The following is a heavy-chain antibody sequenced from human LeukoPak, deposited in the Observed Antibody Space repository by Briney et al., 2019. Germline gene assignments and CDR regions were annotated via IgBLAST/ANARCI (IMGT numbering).Heavy chain of an antibody. V-gene: IGHV4-39*07. CDR2: IYYSGST. CDR1: GGSISSSSYY. J-gene: IGHJ5*02. D-gene: IGHD3-22*01. CDR3: AREREGYDSSALHP. Sequence: PSETLSLTCTVSGGSISSSSYYWGWIRQPPGKGLEWIGSIYYSGSTYYNPSLKSRVTISVDTSKNQFSLKLSSVTAADTAVYYCAREREGYDSSALHPWGQGTLVTVSS.